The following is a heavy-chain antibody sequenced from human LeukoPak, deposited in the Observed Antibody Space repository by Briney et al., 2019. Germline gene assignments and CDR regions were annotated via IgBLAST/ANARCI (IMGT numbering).Heavy chain of an antibody. Sequence: ASVKVSCKASGYTFTSYGISWVRQAPGQGLEWMGWISAYNGNTNYAQKLQGRVTMTTDTSTSTAYMELRSLRSDDTAVYYCARDPFMNPIGPNRGDYWGQGTLVTVSS. D-gene: IGHD3-10*01. CDR1: GYTFTSYG. V-gene: IGHV1-18*01. J-gene: IGHJ4*02. CDR2: ISAYNGNT. CDR3: ARDPFMNPIGPNRGDY.